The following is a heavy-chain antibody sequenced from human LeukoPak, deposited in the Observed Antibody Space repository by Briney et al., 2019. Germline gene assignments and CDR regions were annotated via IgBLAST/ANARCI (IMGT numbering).Heavy chain of an antibody. D-gene: IGHD6-6*01. J-gene: IGHJ2*01. Sequence: SETLSLTCTVSGDSISSGSYYWSWIRQHPGRGLEWVAYIHHSGSAYYNPSLRTRVTISVDTSKNQFSLKLSSVTAADTAVYYCASSALGIAARGPRYFDLWGRGTLVTVSS. CDR1: GDSISSGSYY. CDR3: ASSALGIAARGPRYFDL. V-gene: IGHV4-31*03. CDR2: IHHSGSA.